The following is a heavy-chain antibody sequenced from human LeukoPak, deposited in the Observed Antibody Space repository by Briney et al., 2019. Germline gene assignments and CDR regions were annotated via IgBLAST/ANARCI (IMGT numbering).Heavy chain of an antibody. V-gene: IGHV1-2*02. D-gene: IGHD4-17*01. CDR2: INPNSGGT. J-gene: IGHJ4*02. CDR1: GYTFTGSY. CDR3: ARLFTVTTSDFDY. Sequence: ASVKVSCKASGYTFTGSYMHWVRQAPGQGLEWMGWINPNSGGTNYAQKFQGRVTMTRDTSISTAYMELSRLRSDDTAVYYCARLFTVTTSDFDYWGQGTLVTVSS.